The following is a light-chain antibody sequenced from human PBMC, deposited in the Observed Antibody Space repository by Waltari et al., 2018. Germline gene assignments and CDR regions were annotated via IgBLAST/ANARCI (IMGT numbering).Light chain of an antibody. CDR2: KAS. V-gene: IGKV1-5*03. Sequence: DIQMTQSPSTLSASVGDRVTITCRASQSITSWLAWQQQKPGKAPKLRIYKASSLESVVPSRCSCSGSGTECTLTISRLQPDDFATYYCQQYDGDSTFGQGTKREIK. J-gene: IGKJ2*01. CDR3: QQYDGDST. CDR1: QSITSW.